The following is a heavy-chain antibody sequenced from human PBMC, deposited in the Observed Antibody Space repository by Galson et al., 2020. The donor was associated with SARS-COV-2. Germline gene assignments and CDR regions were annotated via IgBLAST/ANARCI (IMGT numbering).Heavy chain of an antibody. CDR1: GYSFANYW. Sequence: KIGESLKISCQGSGYSFANYWIGWVPQMPGKGLEWMGIVYGDDYDVIYSPAFQGQDHISAAKSISTAYLQWPSLKASDTATYFCARHIEATNWQILMDGWGQGTAVTVS. D-gene: IGHD2-15*01. CDR2: VYGDDYDV. V-gene: IGHV5-51*01. CDR3: ARHIEATNWQILMDG. J-gene: IGHJ6*02.